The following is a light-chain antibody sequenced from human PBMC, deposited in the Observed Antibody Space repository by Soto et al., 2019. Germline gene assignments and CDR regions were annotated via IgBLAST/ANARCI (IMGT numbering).Light chain of an antibody. CDR1: QSVSSSY. J-gene: IGKJ3*01. Sequence: EIVLTQSPGTLSLSPGERATLSCRASQSVSSSYLAWYQQKPGQAPRLLIYGASSRATGIPDRFSGSGSGTHLPLTISRLEPQDFAVYYCQQYGSSPLFTFGPGTKVDIK. V-gene: IGKV3-20*01. CDR3: QQYGSSPLFT. CDR2: GAS.